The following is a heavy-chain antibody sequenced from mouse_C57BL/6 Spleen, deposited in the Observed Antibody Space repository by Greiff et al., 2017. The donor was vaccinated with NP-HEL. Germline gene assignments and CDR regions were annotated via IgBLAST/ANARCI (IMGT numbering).Heavy chain of an antibody. J-gene: IGHJ1*03. CDR2: ISDGGSYT. CDR1: GFTFSSYA. V-gene: IGHV5-4*01. CDR3: ARQYYGSNWYFDV. Sequence: EVQLVESGGGLVKPGGSLKLSCAASGFTFSSYAMSWVRQTPGKRLEWVATISDGGSYTYYPDNVKGRFTISRDNAKNNLYLQMSHLKSEDTAMYYCARQYYGSNWYFDVWGTGTTVTVSS. D-gene: IGHD1-1*01.